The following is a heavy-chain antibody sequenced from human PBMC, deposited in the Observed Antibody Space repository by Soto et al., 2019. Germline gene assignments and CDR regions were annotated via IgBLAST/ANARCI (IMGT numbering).Heavy chain of an antibody. Sequence: QVQLQESGTGLVKPSETLSLTCTVSGGSVSSGSYYWSWIRQPPGKGLEWIGYIYYSGSTNYNPSLKSRVTISVDTSKNQFSLKLSSVTAADTAVYYCARDPSGPSNYYYYGMDVWGQGTTVTVSS. J-gene: IGHJ6*02. D-gene: IGHD2-15*01. CDR2: IYYSGST. CDR1: GGSVSSGSYY. V-gene: IGHV4-61*01. CDR3: ARDPSGPSNYYYYGMDV.